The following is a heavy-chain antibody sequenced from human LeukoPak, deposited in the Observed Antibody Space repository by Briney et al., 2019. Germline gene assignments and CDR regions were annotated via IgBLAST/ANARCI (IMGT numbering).Heavy chain of an antibody. CDR3: AGFTPAVDY. D-gene: IGHD3-10*01. Sequence: PSETLSLTCTVSGYSISSGHYWGWIRQPPGKGLEWIGSIYHSGGTYYNPSLKSRVTISVDTSKNQFSLKMKSVTAADTAVYYCAGFTPAVDYCSQGTLVTVSS. CDR2: IYHSGGT. J-gene: IGHJ4*02. CDR1: GYSISSGHY. V-gene: IGHV4-38-2*02.